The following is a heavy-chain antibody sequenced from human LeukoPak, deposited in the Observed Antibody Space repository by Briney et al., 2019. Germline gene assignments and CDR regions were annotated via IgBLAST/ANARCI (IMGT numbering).Heavy chain of an antibody. CDR3: TRANHLQALGESDP. Sequence: PGGSLRLSCTASGFTFGDYAMSWFRQAPGKGLEWVGFIRSKAYGGTTEYAASVKGRFTISRDDSESIAYLQMNSLKTEDTAVYYCTRANHLQALGESDPWGQGTLVTVSS. CDR1: GFTFGDYA. CDR2: IRSKAYGGTT. V-gene: IGHV3-49*03. D-gene: IGHD3-16*01. J-gene: IGHJ5*02.